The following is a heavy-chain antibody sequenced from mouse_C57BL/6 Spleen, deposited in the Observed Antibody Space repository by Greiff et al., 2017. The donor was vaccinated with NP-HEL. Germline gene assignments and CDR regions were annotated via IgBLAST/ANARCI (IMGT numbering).Heavy chain of an antibody. Sequence: QVQLQQSGAELMKPGASVKLSCKATGYTFTGYWLEWVKQRPGHGLEWIGEILPGSGSTNYNEKFKGKATFTADKSSNTAYMQLSCLTTEDSAIYYSAIRVLHSNSGFAYWGQGTLVTVSS. CDR1: GYTFTGYW. V-gene: IGHV1-9*01. CDR2: ILPGSGST. J-gene: IGHJ3*01. CDR3: AIRVLHSNSGFAY. D-gene: IGHD2-5*01.